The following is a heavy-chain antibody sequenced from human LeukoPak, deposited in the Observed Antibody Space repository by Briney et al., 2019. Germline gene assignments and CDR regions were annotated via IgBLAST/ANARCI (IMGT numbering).Heavy chain of an antibody. D-gene: IGHD1-26*01. CDR3: AATSPAIVGATSDAFDI. Sequence: SVKVSCKASGYTFTGYYMHWVRQAPGQGLEWMGWINPNSGGTNYAQKFQGRVTMTRDTSISTAYMELSRLRSDDTAVYYCAATSPAIVGATSDAFDIWGQGTMVTVSS. J-gene: IGHJ3*02. CDR1: GYTFTGYY. CDR2: INPNSGGT. V-gene: IGHV1-2*02.